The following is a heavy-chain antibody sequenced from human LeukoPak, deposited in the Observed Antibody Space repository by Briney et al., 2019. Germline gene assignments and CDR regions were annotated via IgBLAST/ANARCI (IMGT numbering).Heavy chain of an antibody. CDR1: GGSISSYY. Sequence: PSETLSLTCTVSGGSISSYYWSWIRQPPGKGLEWIGYIYYSGSTNYNPSLKSRVTISVDTSKNQFSLKLSSVTAADTAVYYCVSCSGGSCYRGYFDYWGQGTLVTVSS. D-gene: IGHD2-15*01. CDR3: VSCSGGSCYRGYFDY. V-gene: IGHV4-59*01. J-gene: IGHJ4*02. CDR2: IYYSGST.